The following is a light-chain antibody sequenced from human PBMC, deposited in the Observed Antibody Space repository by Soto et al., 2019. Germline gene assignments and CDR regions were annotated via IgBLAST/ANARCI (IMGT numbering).Light chain of an antibody. J-gene: IGLJ2*01. Sequence: QSALTQPASVSWSPGQSITISCTGTSSDVGGYNYVSWYQQHPGKAPKLMIYEVNNRPSGVSNRLSGSKSGNTASLTISGLQAEDEAYYYCSSYTSSSTLVVFGGGTKLTLL. CDR3: SSYTSSSTLVV. CDR2: EVN. V-gene: IGLV2-14*01. CDR1: SSDVGGYNY.